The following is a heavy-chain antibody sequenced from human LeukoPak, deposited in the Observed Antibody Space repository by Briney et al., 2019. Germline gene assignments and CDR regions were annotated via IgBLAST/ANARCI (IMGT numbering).Heavy chain of an antibody. CDR1: GFTFSSYW. D-gene: IGHD3-22*01. J-gene: IGHJ4*02. CDR2: IKQDGSEK. CDR3: ARGGWYDSTGLDY. Sequence: PGGSLRLSCAASGFTFSSYWMSWVRQAPGKGLEWVANIKQDGSEKYYVDSVKGRFTISRDNAKNSLYLQMNSLRAEDTAVYYCARGGWYDSTGLDYWGQGTLVTVSS. V-gene: IGHV3-7*01.